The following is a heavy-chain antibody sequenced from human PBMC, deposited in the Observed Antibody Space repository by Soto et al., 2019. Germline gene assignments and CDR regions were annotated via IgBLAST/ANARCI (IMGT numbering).Heavy chain of an antibody. J-gene: IGHJ4*02. V-gene: IGHV3-73*01. CDR1: GFTFSGSA. Sequence: EVQLVESGGGLVQPGGSLKLSCAASGFTFSGSAMHWVRQASGKGLEWVGRIRSKANSYATAYAASVKGRFTISRDDSKNTAYLQMNSLKTEDPAVYYCTMTTVTTWGYWGQGTLVTVSS. D-gene: IGHD4-17*01. CDR2: IRSKANSYAT. CDR3: TMTTVTTWGY.